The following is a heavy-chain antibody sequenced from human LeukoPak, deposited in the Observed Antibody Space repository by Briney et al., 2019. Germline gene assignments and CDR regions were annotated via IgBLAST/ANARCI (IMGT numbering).Heavy chain of an antibody. V-gene: IGHV3-66*01. J-gene: IGHJ4*02. D-gene: IGHD6-13*01. CDR1: GFIVSYSY. CDR2: IYSGGST. CDR3: ASGAAAGRLDY. Sequence: TGGSLRLSCAASGFIVSYSYMSWVRQAPGKGLEWVSLIYSGGSTFYADSVKGRFTISRDNAKNSLYLQMNSLRAEDTAVYYCASGAAAGRLDYWGQGTLVTVSS.